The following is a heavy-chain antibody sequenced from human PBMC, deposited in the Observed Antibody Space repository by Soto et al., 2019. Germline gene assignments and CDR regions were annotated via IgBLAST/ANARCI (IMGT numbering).Heavy chain of an antibody. J-gene: IGHJ5*02. Sequence: QVQLGQSGAEVKKPGASVKVSCKSSGSTFTSYDIYWVLQATGQGLAWMGWMNPNSGNTGYAQKFQGRVTMTRNTCISPAYMEMSSLSSEDTAVYYGARFPVAPASRGFDPWGQGTLVTVSS. V-gene: IGHV1-8*01. CDR1: GSTFTSYD. CDR3: ARFPVAPASRGFDP. D-gene: IGHD2-2*01. CDR2: MNPNSGNT.